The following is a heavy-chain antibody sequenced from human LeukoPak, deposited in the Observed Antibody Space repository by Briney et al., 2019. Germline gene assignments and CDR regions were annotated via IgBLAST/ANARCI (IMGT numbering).Heavy chain of an antibody. CDR1: GYSFSGYW. Sequence: GESLKISCKGSGYSFSGYWIGWVRQMPGKGLEWMGIIYPGDSDTRYSPSFQGQVTISADKSISTAYLQWSSLKASDTAMYYCARRGYCSGDVCYGFDYWGQGTLVTVSS. D-gene: IGHD2-15*01. CDR2: IYPGDSDT. CDR3: ARRGYCSGDVCYGFDY. J-gene: IGHJ4*02. V-gene: IGHV5-51*01.